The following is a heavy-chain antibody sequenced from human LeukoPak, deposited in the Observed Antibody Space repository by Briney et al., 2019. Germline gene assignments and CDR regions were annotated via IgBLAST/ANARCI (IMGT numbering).Heavy chain of an antibody. J-gene: IGHJ3*02. CDR3: ARESLGYCSGGSCYSYAFDI. Sequence: GASVKVSCKASGYTFTSYAMNWVRQAPGQGLEWMGWINTNTGNPTYAQGFTGRFVFSLDTSVSTAYLQISSLKAEDTAVYYCARESLGYCSGGSCYSYAFDIWGQGTMVTVSS. CDR2: INTNTGNP. CDR1: GYTFTSYA. V-gene: IGHV7-4-1*02. D-gene: IGHD2-15*01.